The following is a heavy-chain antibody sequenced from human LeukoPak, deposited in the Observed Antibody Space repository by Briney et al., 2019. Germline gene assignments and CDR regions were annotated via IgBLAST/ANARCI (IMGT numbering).Heavy chain of an antibody. CDR2: IYYSGST. Sequence: PSETLSLTCTVSGGSISSYYWSWIRQPPGKGLEWIGYIYYSGSTNYNPSLKSRVTISVDTSKNQFSPKLSSVTAADTAVYYCAVGVAAGDPFDYWGQGTLVTVSS. J-gene: IGHJ4*02. CDR3: AVGVAAGDPFDY. CDR1: GGSISSYY. V-gene: IGHV4-59*01. D-gene: IGHD2-15*01.